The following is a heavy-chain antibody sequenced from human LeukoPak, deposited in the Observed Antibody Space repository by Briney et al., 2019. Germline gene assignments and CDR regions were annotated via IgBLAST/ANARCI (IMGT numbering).Heavy chain of an antibody. D-gene: IGHD3-10*01. CDR1: GYTVTSYY. V-gene: IGHV1-46*01. CDR2: LNPSGGSS. Sequence: ASVKVSCKASGYTVTSYYMHWVRQAPGQGLEWMGILNPSGGSSSYAQKLQGRVTMTTDTSTSTAYMELRSLRSDDTAVYYCAKGTMDDFDYWGQGTLVTVSS. CDR3: AKGTMDDFDY. J-gene: IGHJ4*02.